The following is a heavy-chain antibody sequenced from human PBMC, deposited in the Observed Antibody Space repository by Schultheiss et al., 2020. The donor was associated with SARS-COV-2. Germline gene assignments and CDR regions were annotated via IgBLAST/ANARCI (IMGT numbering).Heavy chain of an antibody. CDR2: INHSGST. V-gene: IGHV4-34*01. Sequence: SETLSLTCAVYGGSFSGYCWSWIRQPPGKGLEWIGEINHSGSTNYNPSLKSRVTISVDTSKNQFSLKLSSVTAADTAVYYCARESRHIVVVTAINAFDIWGQGTMVTVSS. CDR1: GGSFSGYC. CDR3: ARESRHIVVVTAINAFDI. J-gene: IGHJ3*02. D-gene: IGHD2-21*02.